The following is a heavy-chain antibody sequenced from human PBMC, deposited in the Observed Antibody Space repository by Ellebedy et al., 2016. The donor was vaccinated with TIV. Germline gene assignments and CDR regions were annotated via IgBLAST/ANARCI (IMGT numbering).Heavy chain of an antibody. CDR3: GRAMDV. CDR1: GFTFGNYG. J-gene: IGHJ6*04. CDR2: IKQDESEK. Sequence: GGSLRLSXAASGFTFGNYGMPWVRQAPGRGLEWVANIKQDESEKYYVDSVKGRFTISRDNAKNSLYLQMNSLRVEDTAVYYCGRAMDVWGKGTTVTVSS. V-gene: IGHV3-7*01.